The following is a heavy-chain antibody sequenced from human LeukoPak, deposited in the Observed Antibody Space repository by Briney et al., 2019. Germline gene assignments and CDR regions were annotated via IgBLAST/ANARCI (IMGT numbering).Heavy chain of an antibody. CDR2: IYYTGTT. CDR3: ARLGRSSWHFDY. V-gene: IGHV4-39*01. CDR1: GGSIDTSTYY. J-gene: IGHJ4*02. D-gene: IGHD6-13*01. Sequence: SETLSLTCTVSGGSIDTSTYYWAWIRQSPGKGLEWIGSIYYTGTTYYNPSLQSRVTISVDTSKNQFSLQLNFVAAADTAVYYCARLGRSSWHFDYWGQGTLVTVSS.